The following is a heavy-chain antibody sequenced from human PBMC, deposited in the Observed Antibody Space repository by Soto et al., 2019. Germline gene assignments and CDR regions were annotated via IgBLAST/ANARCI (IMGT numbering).Heavy chain of an antibody. J-gene: IGHJ5*02. CDR3: ARDGGIAVAGGWFDP. Sequence: PSETLSLTCAVYGGSFSRYYWSRIRKPPGKRLEWIGQIYYSGTTNYNPSLKRRATRPVDTAKNQFSLKLSSVTAAHTAVYYCARDGGIAVAGGWFDPWGQGTLVTVCS. CDR2: IYYSGTT. CDR1: GGSFSRYY. D-gene: IGHD6-19*01. V-gene: IGHV4-34*11.